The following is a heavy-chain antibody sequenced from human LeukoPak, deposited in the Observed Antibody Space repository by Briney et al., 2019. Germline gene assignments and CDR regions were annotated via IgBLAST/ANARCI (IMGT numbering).Heavy chain of an antibody. CDR3: ARAPGSSSSWSYFDF. V-gene: IGHV3-30*04. Sequence: GGSLRLSCAASGFTFSSYAMHWVRQAPGKGLEWVAVISYDGSNKYYADSVKGRFTISRDDSKNTLYLQMNSLRAEDTAVYYCARAPGSSSSWSYFDFWGQGILVTVSS. D-gene: IGHD3-22*01. J-gene: IGHJ4*02. CDR1: GFTFSSYA. CDR2: ISYDGSNK.